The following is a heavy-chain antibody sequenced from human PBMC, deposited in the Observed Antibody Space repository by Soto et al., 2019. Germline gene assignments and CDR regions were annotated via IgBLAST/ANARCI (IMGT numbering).Heavy chain of an antibody. J-gene: IGHJ3*02. CDR3: ARDRVLRVEGACDI. Sequence: GASVRVSCKGSVYTFTNLGISWGRQAPGQRLEWVGWISAYKNNINYAQKVQGRVTMTTDTSTSTAYMDLRSLRSDDTAVYYCARDRVLRVEGACDIWGQGTMVTVSS. D-gene: IGHD3-3*01. CDR2: ISAYKNNI. V-gene: IGHV1-18*01. CDR1: VYTFTNLG.